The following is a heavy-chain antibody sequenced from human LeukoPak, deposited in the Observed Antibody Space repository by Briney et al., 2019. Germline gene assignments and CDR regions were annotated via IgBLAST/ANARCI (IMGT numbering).Heavy chain of an antibody. V-gene: IGHV4-59*01. CDR2: IYYSGRT. CDR1: GGSITSYY. CDR3: ARXPXXXXFDY. Sequence: SETLSLTCTVSGGSITSYYWSWIRQPPGKGLEYIGYIYYSGRTNYNPSLKSRVTMSVDASKNQFSLNLISVTAADTAVYYCARXPXXXXFDYWGXGTLVTVSS. J-gene: IGHJ4*02.